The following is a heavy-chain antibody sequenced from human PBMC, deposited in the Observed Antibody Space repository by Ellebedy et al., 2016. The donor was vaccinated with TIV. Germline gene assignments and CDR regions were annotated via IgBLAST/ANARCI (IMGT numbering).Heavy chain of an antibody. D-gene: IGHD4-17*01. CDR3: ARNYGDYPVDY. CDR2: IYSGGST. J-gene: IGHJ4*02. V-gene: IGHV3-53*01. Sequence: GGSLRLXXAASGFTVSSNYMSWVRQAPGKGLEWVSVIYSGGSTYYADSVKGRFTISGDNAKNSLYLQMNSLRAEDTAVYYCARNYGDYPVDYWGQGTLVTVSS. CDR1: GFTVSSNY.